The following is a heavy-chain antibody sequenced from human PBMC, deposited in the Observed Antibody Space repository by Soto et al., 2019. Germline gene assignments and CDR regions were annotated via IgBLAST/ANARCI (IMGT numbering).Heavy chain of an antibody. V-gene: IGHV3-30*18. CDR1: GFTFSSYG. D-gene: IGHD6-19*01. Sequence: GGSLRLSCAASGFTFSSYGMHWVRQAPGKGLEWVAVISYDGSNKYYADSVKGRFTISRDNSKNTLYLQMNSLRAEDTAVYYCAKVVEEWLAPSYYYYYGMDVWGQGTTVTVSS. CDR2: ISYDGSNK. CDR3: AKVVEEWLAPSYYYYYGMDV. J-gene: IGHJ6*02.